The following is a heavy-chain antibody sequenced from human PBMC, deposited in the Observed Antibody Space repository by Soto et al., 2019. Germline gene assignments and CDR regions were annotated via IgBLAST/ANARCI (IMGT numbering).Heavy chain of an antibody. Sequence: EVQLVESGGGLVRPGGSLRLSCITSGLRFSGYSMNWVRQAPGRGLEWVSAISSSSRHVFYTDSAKGRFTISRDNDKNTLHLQMNILRVEDTAIYYCVTDQWGVGGNDYWGQGTLVTVSS. D-gene: IGHD1-26*01. CDR3: VTDQWGVGGNDY. V-gene: IGHV3-21*01. J-gene: IGHJ4*02. CDR1: GLRFSGYS. CDR2: ISSSSRHV.